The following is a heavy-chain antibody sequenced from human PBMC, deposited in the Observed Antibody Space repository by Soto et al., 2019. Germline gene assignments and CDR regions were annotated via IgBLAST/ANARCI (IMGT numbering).Heavy chain of an antibody. CDR2: ISYDGSNK. CDR3: ARENYYDSSGYYKDPSVFDY. CDR1: GFTFSSYA. V-gene: IGHV3-30-3*01. Sequence: ESGGGVVQPGRSLRLSCAASGFTFSSYAMHWVRQAPGKGLEWVAVISYDGSNKYYADSVKGRFTISRDNSKNTLYLQMNSLRAEDTAVYYCARENYYDSSGYYKDPSVFDYWGQGTLVTVSS. D-gene: IGHD3-22*01. J-gene: IGHJ4*02.